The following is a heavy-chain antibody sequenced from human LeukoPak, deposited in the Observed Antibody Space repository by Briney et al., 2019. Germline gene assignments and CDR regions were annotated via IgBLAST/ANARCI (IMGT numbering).Heavy chain of an antibody. V-gene: IGHV4-39*07. CDR1: GGSISSSSYY. Sequence: SETLSLTCTVSGGSISSSSYYWGWIRQPPGKGLEWIGSIYYSGSTYYNPSLKSRVTISVDTSKNQFSLKLSSVTAADTAVYYCARETPEAAADWYWGQGTLVTVSS. D-gene: IGHD6-13*01. CDR2: IYYSGST. J-gene: IGHJ4*02. CDR3: ARETPEAAADWY.